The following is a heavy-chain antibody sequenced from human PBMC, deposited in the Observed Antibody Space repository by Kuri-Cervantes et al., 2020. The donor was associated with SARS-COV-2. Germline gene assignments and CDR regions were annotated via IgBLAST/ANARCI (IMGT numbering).Heavy chain of an antibody. Sequence: SQTLSLTCTVSGRSISSHYWSWIRQPQGKGLERIGYIYYSGSTNYNPSLKSRVTISVDTSKNQFSLKLSSVTAADTAVYYCARAIFVVVLIDYWGQGTLVTVSS. D-gene: IGHD3-3*01. CDR2: IYYSGST. CDR1: GRSISSHY. V-gene: IGHV4-59*08. CDR3: ARAIFVVVLIDY. J-gene: IGHJ4*02.